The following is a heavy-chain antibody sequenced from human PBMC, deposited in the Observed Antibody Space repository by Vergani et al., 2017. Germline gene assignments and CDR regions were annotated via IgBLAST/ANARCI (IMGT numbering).Heavy chain of an antibody. CDR1: GGSVSSGSYY. Sequence: QVQLQESGPGLVKPSETLSLTCTVSGGSVSSGSYYWSWIRQPAGKGLEWIGYIYYSGSNNYNPSLKSRVTISVDTSKNQFSLKLSSVTAADTAVYYCARITIFGVVPPWFDPWGQGTLVTVSS. CDR2: IYYSGSN. J-gene: IGHJ5*02. CDR3: ARITIFGVVPPWFDP. V-gene: IGHV4-61*10. D-gene: IGHD3-3*01.